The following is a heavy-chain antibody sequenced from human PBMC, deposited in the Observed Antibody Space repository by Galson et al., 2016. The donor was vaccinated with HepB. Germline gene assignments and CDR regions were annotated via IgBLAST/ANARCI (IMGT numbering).Heavy chain of an antibody. D-gene: IGHD1-7*01. V-gene: IGHV4-59*01. CDR2: IYYSGIT. CDR3: ARESSYVELRYFDL. J-gene: IGHJ2*01. Sequence: SETLSLTCTVSGGSISSNYWSWIRQPPGKGLEWIGFIYYSGITNSNPSLKSRVTISADTSKNQLSLKLSSVTAADTAVYFCARESSYVELRYFDLWGRGTLVTVSS. CDR1: GGSISSNY.